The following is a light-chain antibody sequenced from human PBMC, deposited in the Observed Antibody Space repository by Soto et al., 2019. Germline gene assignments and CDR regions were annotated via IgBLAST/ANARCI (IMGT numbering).Light chain of an antibody. CDR3: SSYAGSNTYVI. V-gene: IGLV2-8*01. CDR2: EVI. CDR1: RSDIGGYNY. J-gene: IGLJ2*01. Sequence: QSVLTQPPSASGSPGQSVTISCTGTRSDIGGYNYVSWYQQHPGKAPKLMIYEVIRRPSGVPDRFSGSTSGNTASLTVSGLQAEDEADYYCSSYAGSNTYVIFGGGTKVTVL.